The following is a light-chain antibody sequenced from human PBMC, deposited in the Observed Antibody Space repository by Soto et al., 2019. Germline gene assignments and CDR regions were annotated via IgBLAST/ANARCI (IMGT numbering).Light chain of an antibody. J-gene: IGLJ1*01. CDR3: SSYSSAIAFV. Sequence: QSALTQPASVSGSPGQSITISCTGTSSDIGAYNYVSWYQQHPGKAPKLMIYEVTNRPSGISNRFSGSRSGNTASLSISGLQAEDEADYYCSSYSSAIAFVFGTGTKLPVL. V-gene: IGLV2-14*01. CDR1: SSDIGAYNY. CDR2: EVT.